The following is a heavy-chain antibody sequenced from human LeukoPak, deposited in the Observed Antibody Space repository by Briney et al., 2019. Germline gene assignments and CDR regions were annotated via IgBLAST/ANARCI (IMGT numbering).Heavy chain of an antibody. D-gene: IGHD1-1*01. Sequence: VASVKVSCKASGYTFTGYYMHWVRQAPGQGLEWMGWINPNSGGTNYAQKFQGRVTMTRDTSISTAYMELSRLRSDDTAVYYCARRDWNDGGYYFDYWGQGTLVTVSS. CDR3: ARRDWNDGGYYFDY. V-gene: IGHV1-2*02. CDR1: GYTFTGYY. J-gene: IGHJ4*02. CDR2: INPNSGGT.